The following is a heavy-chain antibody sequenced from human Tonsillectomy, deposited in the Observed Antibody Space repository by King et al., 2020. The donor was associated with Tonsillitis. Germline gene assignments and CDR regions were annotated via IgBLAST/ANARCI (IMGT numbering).Heavy chain of an antibody. J-gene: IGHJ4*02. CDR3: ASTGGYDLLYFDH. D-gene: IGHD5-12*01. CDR1: GFTFGTYG. Sequence: VQLVESGGGVVQPGRSLRLSCAASGFTFGTYGMHWVRQAPGKGLEWVAIISYDGGNKYYADSVKGRFTISRDNSKNTLYLQMNSLRAEDTAVYFCASTGGYDLLYFDHWGQGTLVTVSS. CDR2: ISYDGGNK. V-gene: IGHV3-33*05.